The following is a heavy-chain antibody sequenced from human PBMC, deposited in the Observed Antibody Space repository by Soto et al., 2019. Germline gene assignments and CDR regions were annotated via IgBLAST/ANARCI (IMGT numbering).Heavy chain of an antibody. CDR1: GASISGFY. V-gene: IGHV4-4*07. J-gene: IGHJ5*02. D-gene: IGHD1-1*01. Sequence: SETLSLTCTVSGASISGFYCSWIRKSAGKGLEWIGRIYATGTTDYNPSLKSRVMMSVDTSKKQFSLKLRSVTAADTAVYYCVRDGTRTLRDWFDPWGQGISVTVSS. CDR3: VRDGTRTLRDWFDP. CDR2: IYATGTT.